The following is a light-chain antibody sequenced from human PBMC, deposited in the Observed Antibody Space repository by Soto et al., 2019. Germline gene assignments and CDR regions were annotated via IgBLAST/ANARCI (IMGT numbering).Light chain of an antibody. J-gene: IGKJ5*01. V-gene: IGKV1-5*01. CDR2: DIS. CDR3: QQSYTTPYT. Sequence: DIQMTQSPSTLSASVGDRVTITCRASQSISTWLAWYQQKPGKAPKLLIYDISSLESGVPSRFSGSGSGTDFTLTISSLQPEDFATYSCQQSYTTPYTFGQGTRLEIK. CDR1: QSISTW.